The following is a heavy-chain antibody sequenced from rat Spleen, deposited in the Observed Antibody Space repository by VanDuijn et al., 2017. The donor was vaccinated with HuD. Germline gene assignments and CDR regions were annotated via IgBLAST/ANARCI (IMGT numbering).Heavy chain of an antibody. CDR1: GFTYNDYA. D-gene: IGHD1-12*02. CDR3: ATDGYYDGTYYSVYVMDA. CDR2: ISSGGGNT. Sequence: EVQLVESGGGLVQPGRSLKLSCAASGFTYNDYAMAWVRQAPAKGLEWVATISSGGGNTYYRDSVKGRFTISRDTAKRTVNLQMDSLRSEDSATYYCATDGYYDGTYYSVYVMDAWGQGASVTVSS. V-gene: IGHV5S23*01. J-gene: IGHJ4*01.